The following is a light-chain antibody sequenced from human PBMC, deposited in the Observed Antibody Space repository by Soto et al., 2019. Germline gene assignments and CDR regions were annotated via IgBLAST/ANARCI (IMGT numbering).Light chain of an antibody. J-gene: IGLJ3*02. CDR2: EVN. CDR1: SSDVGSYDR. CDR3: CSSVGGPNWV. Sequence: QSALTQPASVSGSPGQSIAISCTGTSSDVGSYDRVSWYQQQPGKAPTLMIYEVNKRPSGVSNRFSGSKSGNTASLTISGHQAEDVADYYCCSSVGGPNWVFGGGTKLTVL. V-gene: IGLV2-23*02.